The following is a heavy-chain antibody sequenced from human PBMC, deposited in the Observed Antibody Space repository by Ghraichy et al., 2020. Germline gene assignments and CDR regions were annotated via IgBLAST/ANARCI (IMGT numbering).Heavy chain of an antibody. V-gene: IGHV3-23*01. Sequence: GGSLRLSCAASGFSFSTYAMGWVRQAPGRGLEWVSGISGSGGSTYYVDSVKGRFTVSRDNSKNTLFLQMNILRAEDTAVYYCAKGIAAGTSTIAYYYNGMDVWGQGTTVTVSS. J-gene: IGHJ6*02. D-gene: IGHD6-13*01. CDR2: ISGSGGST. CDR1: GFSFSTYA. CDR3: AKGIAAGTSTIAYYYNGMDV.